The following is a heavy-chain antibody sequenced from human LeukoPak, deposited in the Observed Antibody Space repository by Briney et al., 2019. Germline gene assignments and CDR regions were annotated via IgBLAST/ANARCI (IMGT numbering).Heavy chain of an antibody. J-gene: IGHJ4*02. Sequence: GASVKVSCKASGGSLSNYAFNWVRQAPGQGLEWMGGIIPLLGTTRYAQKFQGRVTMTRDTSTSTVYMELSSLRSEDTAVYYCARDRWGNVEMATSIDYWGQGTLVTVSS. D-gene: IGHD5-24*01. CDR2: IIPLLGTT. CDR1: GGSLSNYA. CDR3: ARDRWGNVEMATSIDY. V-gene: IGHV1-69*05.